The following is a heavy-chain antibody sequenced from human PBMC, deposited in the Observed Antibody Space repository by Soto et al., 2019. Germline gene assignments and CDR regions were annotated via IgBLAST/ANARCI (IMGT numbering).Heavy chain of an antibody. Sequence: GPPLGNATQTLALTCTFSGFSLSTSGVCVGCIRQPPGKALECLALIYWDDDKRYSPSLKSRLTITKDTSKNQVVLTMTNMDPVDTATYYCAHYYDSSGYLVYFDYWGQGTLVTVS. CDR1: GFSLSTSGVC. CDR2: IYWDDDK. V-gene: IGHV2-5*02. D-gene: IGHD3-22*01. CDR3: AHYYDSSGYLVYFDY. J-gene: IGHJ4*02.